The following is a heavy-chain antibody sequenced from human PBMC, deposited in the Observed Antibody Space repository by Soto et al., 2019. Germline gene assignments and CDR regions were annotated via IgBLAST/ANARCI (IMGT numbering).Heavy chain of an antibody. CDR3: ARDREYDILTGSDY. Sequence: VQLVESGGGLVQPGGSLRLSCAASGFTFSRYWMHWVRQAPGKGLVWVSRINSDGSTTTYADSVKGRFTISRDNAKNTLYLQINSLRAEDTAVYYCARDREYDILTGSDYWGQGTLVTVSS. CDR1: GFTFSRYW. J-gene: IGHJ4*02. V-gene: IGHV3-74*01. D-gene: IGHD3-9*01. CDR2: INSDGSTT.